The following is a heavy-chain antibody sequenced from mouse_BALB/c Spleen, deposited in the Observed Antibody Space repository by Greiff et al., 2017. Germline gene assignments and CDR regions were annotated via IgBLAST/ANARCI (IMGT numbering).Heavy chain of an antibody. D-gene: IGHD1-1*01. Sequence: DVHLVESGPSLVKPSQTLSLTCSVTGDSITSGYWNWIRKFPGNKLEYMGYISYSGSTYYNPSLKSRISITRDTSKNQYYLQLNSVTTEDTATYYCARDYGSSWYFDVWGAGTTVTVSS. CDR3: ARDYGSSWYFDV. V-gene: IGHV3-8*02. CDR2: ISYSGST. CDR1: GDSITSGY. J-gene: IGHJ1*01.